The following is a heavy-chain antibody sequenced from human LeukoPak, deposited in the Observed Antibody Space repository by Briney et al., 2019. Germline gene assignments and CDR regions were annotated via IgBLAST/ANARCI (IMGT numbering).Heavy chain of an antibody. CDR3: ARSPYTYGSLFYLDY. CDR1: GYTFTYYY. D-gene: IGHD5-18*01. CDR2: INPSGGST. Sequence: ASVKVSCKASGYTFTYYYTHWVRQAPGQGLEWMGIINPSGGSTNYAQKFQGRVTLTRDTSTSTVYMELSSLGSEDTAVYYCARSPYTYGSLFYLDYWGQGTLVTVSS. V-gene: IGHV1-46*01. J-gene: IGHJ4*02.